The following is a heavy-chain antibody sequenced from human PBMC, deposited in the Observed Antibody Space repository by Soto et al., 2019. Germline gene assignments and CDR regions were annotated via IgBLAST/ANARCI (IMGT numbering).Heavy chain of an antibody. V-gene: IGHV3-7*03. CDR2: IKFDGSEK. D-gene: IGHD2-2*01. Sequence: GGSLRLSCAASGFIFSDYWMSWVRQAPGKGPEWVANIKFDGSEKQYVDSVRGRFTISRDNSRNSLFLQMNSLRAGDTAVYYCVKDGGYCSSSTCYSPRNHYFDSWVQGTLVTVS. J-gene: IGHJ4*02. CDR3: VKDGGYCSSSTCYSPRNHYFDS. CDR1: GFIFSDYW.